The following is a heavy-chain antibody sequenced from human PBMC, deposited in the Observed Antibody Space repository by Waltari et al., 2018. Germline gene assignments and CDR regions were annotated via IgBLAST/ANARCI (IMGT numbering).Heavy chain of an antibody. J-gene: IGHJ3*02. D-gene: IGHD3-10*01. Sequence: QMQLVQSGAEVKKTGSSVKVSFKASGYTFTYRYLHWVRQAPGQALEWMGWITPFNCNTNYAQKFQERVNITRDRSTSRAYMELSSLRSEDTAMYYCAADQGVDAFDIWGQGTMVTVSS. CDR2: ITPFNCNT. CDR3: AADQGVDAFDI. CDR1: GYTFTYRY. V-gene: IGHV1-45*02.